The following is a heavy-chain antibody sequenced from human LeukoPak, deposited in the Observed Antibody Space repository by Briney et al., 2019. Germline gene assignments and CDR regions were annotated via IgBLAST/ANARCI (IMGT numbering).Heavy chain of an antibody. Sequence: SETLSLTCAVYGGSFSGYYWSRIRQPPGKGLEWIGEIVHSGNTKYNPSLKSRVTISVDTSNNQFSLKLTSVTAADTAVYYCARHYHYDAQASFDYWGQGTLVTVSS. D-gene: IGHD3-22*01. V-gene: IGHV4-34*12. CDR2: IVHSGNT. J-gene: IGHJ4*02. CDR3: ARHYHYDAQASFDY. CDR1: GGSFSGYY.